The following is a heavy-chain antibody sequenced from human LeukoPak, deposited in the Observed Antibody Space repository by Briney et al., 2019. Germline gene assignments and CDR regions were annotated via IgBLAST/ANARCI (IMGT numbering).Heavy chain of an antibody. J-gene: IGHJ5*02. D-gene: IGHD2-15*01. CDR3: ARDRGHCSGGSCYWWFDP. Sequence: SETLSLTCTVSGGSVSSYYWSWIRQPPGKGLEWIGYIYHSGSTNYKPSLKSRVTMSVDTSKNQFSLRLTSVTAADTAVYYCARDRGHCSGGSCYWWFDPWGQGTLVTVSS. CDR1: GGSVSSYY. V-gene: IGHV4-59*02. CDR2: IYHSGST.